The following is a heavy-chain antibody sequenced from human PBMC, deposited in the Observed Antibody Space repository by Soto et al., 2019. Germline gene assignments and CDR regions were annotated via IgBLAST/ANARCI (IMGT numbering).Heavy chain of an antibody. CDR1: GGSISSSSYY. CDR3: ARLYYYDSSGYSYYFDY. Sequence: SETLSLTCTVSGGSISSSSYYWGWIRQPPGKGLEWIGSIYYSGSTYYNPSLKSRVTISVDTSKNQFSLKLSSVTAADTAVYYCARLYYYDSSGYSYYFDYWGQGTLVTVS. J-gene: IGHJ4*02. D-gene: IGHD3-22*01. V-gene: IGHV4-39*01. CDR2: IYYSGST.